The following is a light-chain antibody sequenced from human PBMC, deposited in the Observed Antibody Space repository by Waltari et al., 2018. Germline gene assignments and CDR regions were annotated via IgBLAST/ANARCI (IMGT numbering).Light chain of an antibody. Sequence: QSALTQPASVSGSPGQSITISCTGTSSDVGLYNYVSWYQQHPGKAPKLMIYDVSERPSGVSNRFSGSKSDNTASLTISGLQAEDEADYYCNSYAGSSSWVFGGGTKLTVL. CDR2: DVS. CDR3: NSYAGSSSWV. V-gene: IGLV2-14*01. J-gene: IGLJ3*02. CDR1: SSDVGLYNY.